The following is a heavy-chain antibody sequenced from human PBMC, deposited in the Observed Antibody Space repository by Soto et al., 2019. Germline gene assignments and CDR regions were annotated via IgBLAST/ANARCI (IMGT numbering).Heavy chain of an antibody. CDR1: GYTFTNYN. V-gene: IGHV1-8*01. D-gene: IGHD6-25*01. CDR2: MNPNTGNT. CDR3: AREAASDPSFYYHYMDV. Sequence: QEQLVQSGAEVKKPGAPVKVSCKASGYTFTNYNINWVLQATGQGLERMGWMNPNTGNTGYAEKFQGRVTMTRNSSINTAYMELSGLRSDDTAVYYCAREAASDPSFYYHYMDVWGKGTTVTVSS. J-gene: IGHJ6*03.